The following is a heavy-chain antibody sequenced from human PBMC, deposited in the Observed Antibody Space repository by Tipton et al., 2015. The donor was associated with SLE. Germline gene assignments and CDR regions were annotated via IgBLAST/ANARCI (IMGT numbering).Heavy chain of an antibody. CDR1: GGSISSGGYH. CDR2: IYHSGST. D-gene: IGHD1-1*01. CDR3: ARGDPQGLEPFDY. J-gene: IGHJ4*02. Sequence: TLSLTCTVSGGSISSGGYHWSWIRQHPGKGLEWIGYIYHSGSTNYNPSLRSRVTISVDTSKNQLSLQLSSVTTADTAVYYCARGDPQGLEPFDYWGQGTLVTVSS. V-gene: IGHV4-61*08.